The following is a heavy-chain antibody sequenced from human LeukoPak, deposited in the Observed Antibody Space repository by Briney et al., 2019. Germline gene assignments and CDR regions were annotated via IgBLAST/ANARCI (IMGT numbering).Heavy chain of an antibody. CDR1: GGSIISSNYY. J-gene: IGHJ4*02. CDR3: ASTLRFLPYRRFDY. CDR2: IYQSGSGSS. V-gene: IGHV4-39*01. D-gene: IGHD3-3*01. Sequence: SETLSLTCSVSGGSIISSNYYWGWIRQPPGKGLEWIGRIYQSGSGSSYYNPSLKSRVTISGDTSKNQFFLRLSSVTAADTAVYYCASTLRFLPYRRFDYWGQGTLVTVPS.